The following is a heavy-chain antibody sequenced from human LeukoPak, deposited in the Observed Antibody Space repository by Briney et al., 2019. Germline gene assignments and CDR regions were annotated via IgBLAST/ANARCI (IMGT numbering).Heavy chain of an antibody. D-gene: IGHD3-10*01. CDR2: ISGSGGST. J-gene: IGHJ4*02. V-gene: IGHV3-23*01. CDR1: GFTFSSYA. CDR3: AKDTYYYGSGTDY. Sequence: RTGGSLRLSCAASGFTFSSYAMSWVRQAPGKGLEWVSAISGSGGSTYYADSVKRRFTISRDNSKNTLYLQMNSLRAEDTAVYYCAKDTYYYGSGTDYWGQGTLVTVSS.